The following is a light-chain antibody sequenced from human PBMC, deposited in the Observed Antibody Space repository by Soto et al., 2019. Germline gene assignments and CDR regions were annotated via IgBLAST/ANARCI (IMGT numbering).Light chain of an antibody. Sequence: DIVMTQSPDSLAVSLGERATINCKSSQSVLYSSINKNYLAWYQQKPGQPPKLLIYWASTRESGVPDRFSGSGSGTDFALTISSLQAEDVAIYYCQQYYTFPRTFGQGTKVEIK. CDR3: QQYYTFPRT. CDR2: WAS. CDR1: QSVLYSSINKNY. J-gene: IGKJ1*01. V-gene: IGKV4-1*01.